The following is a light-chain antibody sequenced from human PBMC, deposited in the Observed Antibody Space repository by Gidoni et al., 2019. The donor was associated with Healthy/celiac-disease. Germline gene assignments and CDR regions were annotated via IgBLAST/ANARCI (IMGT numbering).Light chain of an antibody. V-gene: IGKV1-39*01. CDR1: KSISSY. CDR2: AAS. Sequence: EIKIPHSPSSLSASVGERVTITCRASKSISSYLNWYQQKPGKAPKLLIYAASSLQSGVPSRFSGSGSGTDFTLTISSLQPEDFATYYCQQSYSTPRTFGQGTKLEIK. J-gene: IGKJ2*01. CDR3: QQSYSTPRT.